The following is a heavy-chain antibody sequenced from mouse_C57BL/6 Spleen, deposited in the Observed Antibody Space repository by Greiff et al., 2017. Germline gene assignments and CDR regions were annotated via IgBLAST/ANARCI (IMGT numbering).Heavy chain of an antibody. CDR3: ARSLITTVVARYFDV. CDR1: GYTFTDYN. CDR2: INPNNGGT. Sequence: EVQLQQSGPELVKPGASVKIPCKASGYTFTDYNMDWVKQSHGKSLEWIGDINPNNGGTIYNQKFKGKATLTVDKSSSTAYMELRSLTSEDTAVYYCARSLITTVVARYFDVWGTGTTVTVSS. J-gene: IGHJ1*03. V-gene: IGHV1-18*01. D-gene: IGHD1-1*01.